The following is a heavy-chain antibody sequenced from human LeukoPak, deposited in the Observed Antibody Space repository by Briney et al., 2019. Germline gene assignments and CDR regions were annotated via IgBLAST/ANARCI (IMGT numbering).Heavy chain of an antibody. V-gene: IGHV3-9*01. CDR3: AKEGSSWTVFDY. D-gene: IGHD6-13*01. Sequence: GGSLRLSCAASGFTFDDYAMHWVRQAPGKGLEWVSGISWNSGSIGYADSVKGRFTISRDNAKNSLNLQMNSLRAEDTALCYCAKEGSSWTVFDYWGQGTLVTVSS. J-gene: IGHJ4*02. CDR2: ISWNSGSI. CDR1: GFTFDDYA.